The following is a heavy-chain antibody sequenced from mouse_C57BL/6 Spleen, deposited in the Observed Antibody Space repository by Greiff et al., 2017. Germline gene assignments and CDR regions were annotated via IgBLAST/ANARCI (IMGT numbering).Heavy chain of an antibody. V-gene: IGHV1-9*01. D-gene: IGHD1-1*01. J-gene: IGHJ4*01. CDR3: ARGGGFTTDAMDY. CDR2: ILPGRGST. Sequence: VQLQQSGAELMKPGASVKLSCKATGYTFTGYWLEWVKQRPGHGLEWIGEILPGRGSTNYNEKFKGKATFTADTSSNTAYMQLSSLTTEDSAIYYCARGGGFTTDAMDYWGQGTSVTVSS. CDR1: GYTFTGYW.